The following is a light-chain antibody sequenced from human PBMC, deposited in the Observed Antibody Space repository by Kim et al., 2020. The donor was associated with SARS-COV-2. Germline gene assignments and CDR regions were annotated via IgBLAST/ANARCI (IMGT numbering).Light chain of an antibody. Sequence: VALGQTVRITCQGDSLRSYYATWYKQKPGQAPILVIYGKNNRTSGIPDRVSGSSSGNTAYLTITGTQAGDEADYYCNSRDSNDNVVFGGGTQLTVL. CDR2: GKN. CDR3: NSRDSNDNVV. V-gene: IGLV3-19*01. CDR1: SLRSYY. J-gene: IGLJ2*01.